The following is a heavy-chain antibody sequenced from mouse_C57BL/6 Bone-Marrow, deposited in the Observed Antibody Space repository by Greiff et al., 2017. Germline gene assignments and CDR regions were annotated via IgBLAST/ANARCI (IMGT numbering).Heavy chain of an antibody. J-gene: IGHJ3*01. CDR3: GRGIYYGNGFAY. D-gene: IGHD2-1*01. CDR2: IYPGDGDT. CDR1: GYAFSSSW. Sequence: VQLQESGPELVKPGASVKISCKASGYAFSSSWMNWVKQRPGKGLEWIGRIYPGDGDTNYNGKFKGKATLTADKSSRAAYMQLSSLSSEVSAVYFCGRGIYYGNGFAYWGQGTLVTVSA. V-gene: IGHV1-82*01.